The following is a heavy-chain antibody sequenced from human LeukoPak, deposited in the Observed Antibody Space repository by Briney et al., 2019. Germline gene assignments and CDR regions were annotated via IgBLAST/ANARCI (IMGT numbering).Heavy chain of an antibody. D-gene: IGHD3-16*02. CDR2: ISAYNGNT. J-gene: IGHJ4*02. V-gene: IGHV1-18*01. CDR3: AGSMITFGGVIAFHY. CDR1: GYTFTSYG. Sequence: ASVKVSCKASGYTFTSYGISWVRQAPGQGLEWMGWISAYNGNTNYAQKLQGRVTMTTDTSTSTACMELRSLRSDDTAVYYCAGSMITFGGVIAFHYWGQGTLVTVSS.